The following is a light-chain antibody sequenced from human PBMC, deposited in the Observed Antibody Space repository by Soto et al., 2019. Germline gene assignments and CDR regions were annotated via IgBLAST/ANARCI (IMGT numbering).Light chain of an antibody. CDR3: PQYPTSPWT. Sequence: VVNQSLGALSLSPGETAIVSCRASQSLANSRLAWYQQKPGQAPRLLIYDVSSRATGIPDRFSGSGSGTDFTLSICRLEPEDFAVYFCPQYPTSPWTFDRGTKVDI. V-gene: IGKV3-20*01. CDR1: QSLANSR. J-gene: IGKJ1*01. CDR2: DVS.